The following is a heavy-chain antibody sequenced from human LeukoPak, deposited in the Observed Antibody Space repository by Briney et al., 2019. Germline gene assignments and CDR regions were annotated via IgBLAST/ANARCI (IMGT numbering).Heavy chain of an antibody. D-gene: IGHD3-22*01. CDR3: ARDPLFDYYDSSGYGWFDP. J-gene: IGHJ5*02. CDR1: GDSVSSNSAA. Sequence: SQTLSLTCAISGDSVSSNSAAWNWIRQSPSRGLEWLGRTYYRSKWYNDYAVSVKSRITINPDTSKNQFSPQLNSVTPEDTAVYYCARDPLFDYYDSSGYGWFDPWGQGTLVTVSS. CDR2: TYYRSKWYN. V-gene: IGHV6-1*01.